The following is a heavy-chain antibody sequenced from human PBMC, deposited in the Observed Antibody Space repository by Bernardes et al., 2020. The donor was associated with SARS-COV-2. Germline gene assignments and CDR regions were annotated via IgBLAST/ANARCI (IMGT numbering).Heavy chain of an antibody. CDR1: GGSFSGYY. V-gene: IGHV4-34*01. CDR2: INHSGST. J-gene: IGHJ4*02. Sequence: SETLSLTRAVYGGSFSGYYWSWIRQPPGKGLEWIGEINHSGSTNYNPSLKSRVTISVDTSKNQFSLKLSSVTAADTAVYYCARGPVVRTGYFPFDYWGQGTLVTVSS. D-gene: IGHD3-9*01. CDR3: ARGPVVRTGYFPFDY.